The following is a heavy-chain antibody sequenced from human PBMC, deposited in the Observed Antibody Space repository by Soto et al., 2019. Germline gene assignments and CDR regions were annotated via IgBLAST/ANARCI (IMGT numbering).Heavy chain of an antibody. V-gene: IGHV3-30*18. CDR1: GVTFSSYG. CDR3: AKDHLRTRRYRYGSAYYFAD. CDR2: ISYDGSNK. J-gene: IGHJ4*02. Sequence: GGSLRLSCAASGVTFSSYGMHWVRQAPGKGLEWVAVISYDGSNKYYADSVKGRFTISRDNSKNTLYLQMNSLRAEDTAVYYCAKDHLRTRRYRYGSAYYFADWGQGNMVTVYS. D-gene: IGHD5-18*01.